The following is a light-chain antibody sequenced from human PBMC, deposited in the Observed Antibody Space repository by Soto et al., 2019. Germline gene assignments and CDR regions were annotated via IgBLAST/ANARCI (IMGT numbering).Light chain of an antibody. CDR2: AAS. CDR3: QQYENLPIT. Sequence: DIQMTLSPSSLSASVGARVTITCQAFHGFSNYLDWFQQKPGKAPKLLIYAASNLETGVPSRFSGSGSATDFTFTISSLQPEDIATYYCQQYENLPITFGQGTRLEIK. V-gene: IGKV1-33*01. J-gene: IGKJ5*01. CDR1: HGFSNY.